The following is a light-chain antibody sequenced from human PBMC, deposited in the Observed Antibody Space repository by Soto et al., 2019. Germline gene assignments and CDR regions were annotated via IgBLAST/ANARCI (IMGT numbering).Light chain of an antibody. CDR2: DVS. Sequence: QSALTQPASVSGSPGQSITISCTGTSSDVGGYNYVSWYQHHPGKAPKLMIYDVSNRPSGVSNRFSGSKSGNTASLTISGLQPEDEADYYCISYTTSNTRQIVLGTGTKVTVL. CDR3: ISYTTSNTRQIV. V-gene: IGLV2-14*03. J-gene: IGLJ1*01. CDR1: SSDVGGYNY.